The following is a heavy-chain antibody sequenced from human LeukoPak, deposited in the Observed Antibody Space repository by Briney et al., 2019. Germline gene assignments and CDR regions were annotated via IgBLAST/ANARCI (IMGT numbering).Heavy chain of an antibody. CDR1: GGSISSGDYY. J-gene: IGHJ5*02. CDR3: ARVFSCTSCRSNWFDP. D-gene: IGHD2-2*01. Sequence: PSETLSLTCTVSGGSISSGDYYWSWIRQPPGKGLEWIGYIYYSGSTYYNPSLKSRVTISVDTSKNQFSLKLSSVTAADTAVYYCARVFSCTSCRSNWFDPWGQGTLVTVSS. V-gene: IGHV4-30-4*02. CDR2: IYYSGST.